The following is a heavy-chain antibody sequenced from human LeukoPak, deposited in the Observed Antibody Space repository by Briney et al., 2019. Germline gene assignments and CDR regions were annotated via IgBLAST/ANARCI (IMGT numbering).Heavy chain of an antibody. V-gene: IGHV1-46*01. Sequence: ASVKVSCKASGYTFTSYYMHWARQAPGQGLEWMGIINPNGGSTSYAQKFQGRVTMTRDTSTGTIYMELSSLRSEDTAVYFCARDNSGYLGYWGQGTLVTVSS. CDR3: ARDNSGYLGY. CDR1: GYTFTSYY. CDR2: INPNGGST. D-gene: IGHD3-22*01. J-gene: IGHJ4*02.